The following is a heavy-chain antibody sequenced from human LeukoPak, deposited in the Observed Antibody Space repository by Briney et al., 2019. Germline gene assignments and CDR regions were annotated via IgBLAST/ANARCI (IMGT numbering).Heavy chain of an antibody. D-gene: IGHD2-21*02. CDR1: GFSFSSYT. CDR2: ISSSSTYI. Sequence: TGGSLRLSCAASGFSFSSYTMNWVRQAPGKGLEWVSIISSSSTYIYYADSVKGRFTISRDNAKNALYLQMNSLRVEDTAVYYCARDGRCGGDCYASWGQGTLVTVSS. CDR3: ARDGRCGGDCYAS. V-gene: IGHV3-21*01. J-gene: IGHJ4*02.